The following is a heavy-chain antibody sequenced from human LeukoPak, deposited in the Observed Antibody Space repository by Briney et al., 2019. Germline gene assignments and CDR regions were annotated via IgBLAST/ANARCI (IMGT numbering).Heavy chain of an antibody. CDR2: IRQDGGKK. Sequence: WGSLRHSCTASGFTFSSYWMTWVRQTPEKGLEWVANIRQDGGKKDYVASAKGRFTISRDNAKNSLYLQMNSLRAEDTAVYYCARYYYASAFDYWGQGTLVTVSS. D-gene: IGHD3-10*01. J-gene: IGHJ4*02. CDR3: ARYYYASAFDY. CDR1: GFTFSSYW. V-gene: IGHV3-7*01.